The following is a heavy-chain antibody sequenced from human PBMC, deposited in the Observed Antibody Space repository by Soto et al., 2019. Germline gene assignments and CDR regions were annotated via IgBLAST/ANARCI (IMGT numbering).Heavy chain of an antibody. CDR3: ARHFPGPRVEYQLPRPYYYYYGMDV. V-gene: IGHV4-39*01. D-gene: IGHD2-2*01. CDR1: GGSISSTSYY. CDR2: MYHSGST. J-gene: IGHJ6*02. Sequence: PSETLSLTCTVSGGSISSTSYYWGWIRQPPGKGLEWIGYMYHSGSTYYNPSLKSRVTISIDRSKNQFSLKLSSVTAADTAVYYCARHFPGPRVEYQLPRPYYYYYGMDVWGQGTTVTVSS.